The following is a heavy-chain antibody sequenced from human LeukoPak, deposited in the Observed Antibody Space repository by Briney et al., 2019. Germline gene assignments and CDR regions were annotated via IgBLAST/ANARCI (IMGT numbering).Heavy chain of an antibody. D-gene: IGHD6-13*01. CDR3: ARHRGYSSSWYAFDYYYYYMDV. CDR2: IYPGGSDT. V-gene: IGHV5-51*01. Sequence: GESLQISCQGSGSPFTSYWIGWVPQVPGKGLEWMGIIYPGGSDTRYSPSFQGPVTISAGKSISTAYLQWSSLKASDTAMYYWARHRGYSSSWYAFDYYYYYMDVWGKGTTVTVSS. CDR1: GSPFTSYW. J-gene: IGHJ6*03.